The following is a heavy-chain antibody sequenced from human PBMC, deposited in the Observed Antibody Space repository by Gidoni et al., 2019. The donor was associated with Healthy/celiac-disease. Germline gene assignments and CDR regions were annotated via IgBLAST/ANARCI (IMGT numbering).Heavy chain of an antibody. V-gene: IGHV1-69*06. Sequence: QVQLVQSGAAVKKPGSSLKVSCKSSGGTFSSYAISWVRQAPGQGLEWMGGIIPIFGTANYAQKFQGRVTITADKSTSTAYMELSSLRSEDTAVYYCARGRYGSGSYYYDYWGQGTLVTVSS. CDR3: ARGRYGSGSYYYDY. CDR1: GGTFSSYA. CDR2: IIPIFGTA. D-gene: IGHD3-10*01. J-gene: IGHJ4*02.